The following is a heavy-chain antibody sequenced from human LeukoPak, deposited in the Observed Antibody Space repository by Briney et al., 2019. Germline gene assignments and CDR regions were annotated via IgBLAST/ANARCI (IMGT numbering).Heavy chain of an antibody. Sequence: GGSLRLSCAASGFTFSSYGMHWVRQAPGKGLEWVAFIRYDGSNKYYADSVKGRFTISRDNSKNTLYLQMNSLRAEDTAVYYYAKDGLGYCSSTSCIRTHFDYWGQGTLVTVSS. CDR1: GFTFSSYG. CDR3: AKDGLGYCSSTSCIRTHFDY. D-gene: IGHD2-2*01. V-gene: IGHV3-30*02. J-gene: IGHJ4*02. CDR2: IRYDGSNK.